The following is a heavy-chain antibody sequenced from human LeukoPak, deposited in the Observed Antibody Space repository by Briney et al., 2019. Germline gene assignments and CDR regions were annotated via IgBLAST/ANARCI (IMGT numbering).Heavy chain of an antibody. CDR2: ISGSGGST. D-gene: IGHD2-15*01. CDR3: ARDPYCSGGSCYGWFDP. Sequence: GGSLRLSCAASRFTFSSYAMSWVRQAPGKGLEWVSAISGSGGSTYYADSVKGRFTISRDNSKKTLYLQMDSLRAEDTAVYYCARDPYCSGGSCYGWFDPWGQGTLVTVSS. CDR1: RFTFSSYA. V-gene: IGHV3-23*01. J-gene: IGHJ5*02.